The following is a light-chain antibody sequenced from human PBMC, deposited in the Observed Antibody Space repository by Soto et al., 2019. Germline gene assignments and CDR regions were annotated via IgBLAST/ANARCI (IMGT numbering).Light chain of an antibody. CDR3: SSYTSSSTYV. CDR1: SSDVGNSNG. J-gene: IGLJ1*01. CDR2: DVN. Sequence: QCVLTQPPSVSGSPGQSVAISCTGTSSDVGNSNGVSWYHQPPGTAPKLMIYDVNNRPSGVPDRFSGSKSGNTASLTISGLQAEDEGDYYCSSYTSSSTYVFGTGTKVTVL. V-gene: IGLV2-18*02.